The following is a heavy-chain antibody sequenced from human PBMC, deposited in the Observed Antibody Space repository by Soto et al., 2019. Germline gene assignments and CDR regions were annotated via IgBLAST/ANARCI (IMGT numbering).Heavy chain of an antibody. Sequence: ASVNVSCKSSGGTFSSYSISWVRQAPGQGLEWMGGIIPIFGTANYAQKFQGRVTITADESTSTAYMELSSLRSEDTAVYYCARDSYSGSGSYSPRLNWFDPWGQGTLVTVSS. CDR3: ARDSYSGSGSYSPRLNWFDP. CDR2: IIPIFGTA. CDR1: GGTFSSYS. D-gene: IGHD3-10*01. V-gene: IGHV1-69*13. J-gene: IGHJ5*02.